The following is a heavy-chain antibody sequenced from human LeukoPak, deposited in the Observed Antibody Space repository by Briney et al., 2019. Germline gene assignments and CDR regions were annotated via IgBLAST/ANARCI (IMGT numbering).Heavy chain of an antibody. CDR1: GFTFSSYA. D-gene: IGHD2-21*02. Sequence: PGGSLRLSCAASGFTFSSYAMHWVRQAPGKGLEWVAVISYDGSNKYYADSVKGRFTISRDNSKNTLYLQMNSLRAEDTAVYYCAKDSRSDYYFDYWGQGTLVTVSS. V-gene: IGHV3-30*04. CDR3: AKDSRSDYYFDY. CDR2: ISYDGSNK. J-gene: IGHJ4*02.